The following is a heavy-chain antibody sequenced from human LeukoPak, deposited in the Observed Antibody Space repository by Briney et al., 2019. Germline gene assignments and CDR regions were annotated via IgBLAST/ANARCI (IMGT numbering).Heavy chain of an antibody. D-gene: IGHD6-13*01. Sequence: GGSLRLSCAASGFTFSSYSMNWVRQAPGKGLEWVSYISSSSSTIYYADSVKGRFTISRDNAKNSLYLQMNSLRAEDTAVYYCARVLNPYSSSFGSGWFDPWGQGTLVTVSS. J-gene: IGHJ5*02. CDR3: ARVLNPYSSSFGSGWFDP. CDR2: ISSSSSTI. V-gene: IGHV3-48*04. CDR1: GFTFSSYS.